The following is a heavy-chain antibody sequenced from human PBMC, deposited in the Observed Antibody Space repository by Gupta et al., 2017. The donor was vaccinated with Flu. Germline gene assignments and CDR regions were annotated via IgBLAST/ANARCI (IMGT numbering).Heavy chain of an antibody. Sequence: PGKGLEWVSYISSSGSTIYYADSVKGRFTISRDNAKNSLYLQMNSLRAEDTAVYYCATNGGYSSSTYVYFDLWGRGTLVTVSS. CDR2: ISSSGSTI. J-gene: IGHJ2*01. V-gene: IGHV3-11*01. D-gene: IGHD6-6*01. CDR3: ATNGGYSSSTYVYFDL.